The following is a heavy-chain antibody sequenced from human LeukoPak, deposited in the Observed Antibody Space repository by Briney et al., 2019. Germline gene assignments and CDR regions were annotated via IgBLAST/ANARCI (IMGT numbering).Heavy chain of an antibody. D-gene: IGHD3-10*01. J-gene: IGHJ5*02. CDR3: ARESVSSGTNWLDP. CDR1: AYSISSDYY. CDR2: IYHSGTT. V-gene: IGHV4-38-2*02. Sequence: SETLSLTCAVSAYSISSDYYWGWIRQPPGKGLEWIGTIYHSGTTYYNPSLKSRVTISVDTSKNQFSLKLSSVTAADTAVYYCARESVSSGTNWLDPWGQGTLVTVSS.